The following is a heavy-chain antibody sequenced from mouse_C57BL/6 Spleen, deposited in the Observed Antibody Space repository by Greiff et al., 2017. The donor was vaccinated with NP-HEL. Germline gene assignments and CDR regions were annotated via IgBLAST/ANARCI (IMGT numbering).Heavy chain of an antibody. CDR1: GYTFTSYW. CDR3: ARPYGSSLYAMDY. V-gene: IGHV1-64*01. Sequence: QVQLQQPGAELVKPGASVKLSCKASGYTFTSYWMHWVKQRPGQGLEWIGMIHPNSGSTNYNEKMKSKATLTVDKSSSTAYMQLSSLTSEDSAVYSCARPYGSSLYAMDYWGQGTSATVSS. D-gene: IGHD1-1*01. J-gene: IGHJ4*01. CDR2: IHPNSGST.